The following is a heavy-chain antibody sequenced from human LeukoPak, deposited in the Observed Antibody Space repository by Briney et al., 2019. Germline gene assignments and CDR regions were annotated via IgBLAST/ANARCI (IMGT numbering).Heavy chain of an antibody. J-gene: IGHJ4*02. Sequence: PSKTLSLTCSVSGGSISSYYWSWIRQPAGKGLEWIGRIYTSGSTNYNPSLKSRVTISVDTSKNQFSLKVTSVTAADTAVYYCASAYYAILGGHFDYWGQGTLVTVSS. V-gene: IGHV4-4*07. D-gene: IGHD3-9*01. CDR1: GGSISSYY. CDR3: ASAYYAILGGHFDY. CDR2: IYTSGST.